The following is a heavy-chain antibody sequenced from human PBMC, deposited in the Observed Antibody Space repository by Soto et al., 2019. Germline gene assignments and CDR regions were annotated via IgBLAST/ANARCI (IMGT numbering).Heavy chain of an antibody. V-gene: IGHV1-3*01. CDR2: INAGNGNT. CDR1: GYTFSSYA. Sequence: ASVKVSCKASGYTFSSYAIEWMRQAPGQRLEWMGWINAGNGNTKYSQKFQGRVTITRDTSASTAYMELSSLRSEDTAVYYCARDLGGWPDYWGQGTLVTVSS. J-gene: IGHJ4*02. CDR3: ARDLGGWPDY. D-gene: IGHD2-15*01.